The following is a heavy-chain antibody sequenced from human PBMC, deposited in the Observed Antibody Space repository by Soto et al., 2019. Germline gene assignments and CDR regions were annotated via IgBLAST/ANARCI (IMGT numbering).Heavy chain of an antibody. CDR2: ISYDGSNK. CDR3: ARVREWERLGALGY. J-gene: IGHJ4*02. D-gene: IGHD1-26*01. CDR1: GFTFSSYS. V-gene: IGHV3-30-3*01. Sequence: QVQLVESGRGVVQPGRSLRLSCAASGFTFSSYSMQWVRQAPGKGLEWVAVISYDGSNKYYADSVKGRFTNSRDNSKNTLYLQMNSLRAEDTAVYYCARVREWERLGALGYWGQGTLVTVSS.